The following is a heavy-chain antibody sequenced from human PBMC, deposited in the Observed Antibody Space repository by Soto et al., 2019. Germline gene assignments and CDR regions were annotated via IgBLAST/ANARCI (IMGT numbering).Heavy chain of an antibody. CDR3: VRDLAPVADY. D-gene: IGHD3-16*01. V-gene: IGHV3-30*02. J-gene: IGHJ4*02. CDR2: ILYDGSKK. CDR1: GVRLNTSG. Sequence: GLSRVASGVRLNTSGVYWARQDPGKGLQWVAQILYDGSKKHYADSVRGRFTITRDNSKNTVYLQMDSLSVDDTAMYYCVRDLAPVADYWGQGTLVTVSS.